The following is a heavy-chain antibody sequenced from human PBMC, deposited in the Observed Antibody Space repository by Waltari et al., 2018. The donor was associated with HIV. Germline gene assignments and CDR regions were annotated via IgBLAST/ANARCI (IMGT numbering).Heavy chain of an antibody. J-gene: IGHJ4*02. D-gene: IGHD5-12*01. V-gene: IGHV4-34*01. CDR1: GGSFSGYY. CDR2: INHSGST. CDR3: ASGEMATFDY. Sequence: QVQLQQWGAGLLKPSETLSLTCAVYGGSFSGYYWSWIRQPPGKGLEWIGEINHSGSTNYNPSLKSRVTISVDTSKNQFSLKLSSVTAADTAVYYCASGEMATFDYWGQGTLVTVSS.